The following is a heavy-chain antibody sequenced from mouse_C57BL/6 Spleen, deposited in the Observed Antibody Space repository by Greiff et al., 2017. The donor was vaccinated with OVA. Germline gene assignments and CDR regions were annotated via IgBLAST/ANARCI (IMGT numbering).Heavy chain of an antibody. V-gene: IGHV1-5*01. D-gene: IGHD1-1*01. CDR1: GYTFTSYW. CDR2: IYPGNSDT. CDR3: TREGNNYYGSSPWFAY. Sequence: VQLQQSGTVLARPGASVKMSCKTSGYTFTSYWMHWVKQRPGQGLEWIGAIYPGNSDTSYNQKFKGKAKLTAVTSAGTAYMELSSLTTEDSAVYYCTREGNNYYGSSPWFAYWGQGTLVTVSA. J-gene: IGHJ3*01.